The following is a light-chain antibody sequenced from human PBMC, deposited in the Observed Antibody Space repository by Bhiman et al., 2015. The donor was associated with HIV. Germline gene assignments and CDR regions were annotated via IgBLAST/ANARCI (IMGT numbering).Light chain of an antibody. CDR3: SSYSSTTVYV. Sequence: QSALTQPASVSGSPGQSITISCTGTSSDVGSYNLVSWYQQHPGKAPKLMIYEVNKRPSGVSNRFSGSKSGNTASLTISGLQADDEADYYCSSYSSTTVYVFGTGTRVVVL. J-gene: IGLJ1*01. CDR2: EVN. CDR1: SSDVGSYNL. V-gene: IGLV2-14*02.